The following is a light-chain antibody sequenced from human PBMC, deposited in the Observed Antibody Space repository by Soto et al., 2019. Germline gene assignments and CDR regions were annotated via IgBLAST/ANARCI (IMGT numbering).Light chain of an antibody. V-gene: IGLV2-23*02. CDR3: CSYAGSSTPGV. Sequence: QSALTQPASVSGSPGQSITISCTGTSSDVGSYNLVSWYQQHPGKAPKLMIYEVSKRPSWVSNRFSGSKSGNTASLTISGLQAEDEADYYCCSYAGSSTPGVFGGGTKLTVL. J-gene: IGLJ3*02. CDR2: EVS. CDR1: SSDVGSYNL.